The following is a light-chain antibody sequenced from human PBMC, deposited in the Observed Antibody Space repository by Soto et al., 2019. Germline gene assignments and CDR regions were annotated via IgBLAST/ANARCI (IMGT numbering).Light chain of an antibody. CDR3: SSYTSTFTWV. Sequence: QSALTQPASVTGCPGQSIAISCTGTNKDIGLNDFVSWHQQHPGKAPKFIIYGISNRPSGVSNRFSGSKSGNTASLTISGLQVDDEAHYYCSSYTSTFTWVFGGGTKVTVL. CDR2: GIS. CDR1: NKDIGLNDF. J-gene: IGLJ3*02. V-gene: IGLV2-14*01.